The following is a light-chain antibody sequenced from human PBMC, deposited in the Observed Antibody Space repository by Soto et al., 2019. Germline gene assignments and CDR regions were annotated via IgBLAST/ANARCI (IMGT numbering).Light chain of an antibody. V-gene: IGKV1-39*01. CDR3: QQSYSTPPALT. Sequence: DIQMTQSPSSLSASVGDRVTITCRASQSISSYLNWYQQKPGKAPKLLIYAASSLQSGVPSRFSGSAAGTDVTLTISRLQPEDFATYYGQQSYSTPPALTFGGGTKVEIK. CDR2: AAS. CDR1: QSISSY. J-gene: IGKJ4*01.